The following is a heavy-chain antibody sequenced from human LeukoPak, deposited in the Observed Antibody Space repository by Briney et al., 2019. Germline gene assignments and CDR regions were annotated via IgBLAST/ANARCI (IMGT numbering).Heavy chain of an antibody. J-gene: IGHJ3*02. V-gene: IGHV4-59*01. CDR3: ARGPANYDILTGYYHDAFDI. CDR1: GGSISSYY. CDR2: IYYSGST. Sequence: SETLSLTCTVSGGSISSYYWSWIRQPPGKGLEWIGYIYYSGSTNYNPSLKSRVTISVDTSKNQFSLKLSSVTAAGTAVYYCARGPANYDILTGYYHDAFDIWGQGTMVTVSS. D-gene: IGHD3-9*01.